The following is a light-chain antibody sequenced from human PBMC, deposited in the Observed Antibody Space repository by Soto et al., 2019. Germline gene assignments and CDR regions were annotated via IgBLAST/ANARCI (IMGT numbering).Light chain of an antibody. V-gene: IGLV2-14*01. CDR3: SSFTSSTTYV. CDR1: SSDVGNYNY. J-gene: IGLJ1*01. CDR2: NVN. Sequence: QSALTQSASVNGSPGQSITISCTGTSSDVGNYNYVSRYQQHPGEVPKLIIFNVNNRPSGVSNRFSGSKSGNTASLTISGLQAEDEADYYCSSFTSSTTYVFGTGTKVTVL.